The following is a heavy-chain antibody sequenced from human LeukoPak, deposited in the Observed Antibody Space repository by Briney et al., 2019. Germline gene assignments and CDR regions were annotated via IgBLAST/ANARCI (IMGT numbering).Heavy chain of an antibody. CDR3: AKALELTSSWLFDD. V-gene: IGHV3-30*02. J-gene: IGHJ4*02. CDR2: IWYDGSNK. CDR1: GFTFSNYG. Sequence: GGSLRLSCAASGFTFSNYGMYWVRQAPGKGLEWVAFIWYDGSNKYYADSVKGRFTISRDNSKNTLYLQMNSLRAEDTAVYYCAKALELTSSWLFDDWGQGTLVTVSS. D-gene: IGHD6-13*01.